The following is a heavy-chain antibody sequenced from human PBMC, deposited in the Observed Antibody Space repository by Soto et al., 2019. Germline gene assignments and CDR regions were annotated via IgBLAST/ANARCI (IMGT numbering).Heavy chain of an antibody. CDR1: GGSINSNIYY. V-gene: IGHV4-39*01. J-gene: IGHJ4*02. D-gene: IGHD3-22*01. CDR3: ASEYSYDSNAYYSAYFDY. CDR2: IHHSGRT. Sequence: PSETLSLTSTVSGGSINSNIYYWGWIRHPPGKGLEWIGSIHHSGRTYNSPSLKSRVTISADTSKNQFSLKLSSVTAADTAMYYCASEYSYDSNAYYSAYFDYWGQGALVTVSS.